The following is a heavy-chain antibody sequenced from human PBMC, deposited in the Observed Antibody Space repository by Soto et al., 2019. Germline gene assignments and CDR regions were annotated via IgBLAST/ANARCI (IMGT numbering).Heavy chain of an antibody. V-gene: IGHV1-69*02. J-gene: IGHJ6*02. CDR3: ASLMSSGYYYGMDV. CDR1: GGTFSSYT. D-gene: IGHD3-10*01. CDR2: IIPILGIA. Sequence: QVQLVQSGAEVKKPGSSVKVSCKASGGTFSSYTISWVRQAPGQGLEWMGRIIPILGIANYAQKFQGRVTITADQSTSTAYMELSSLRSEDTAVYYCASLMSSGYYYGMDVWGPGTTVTVSS.